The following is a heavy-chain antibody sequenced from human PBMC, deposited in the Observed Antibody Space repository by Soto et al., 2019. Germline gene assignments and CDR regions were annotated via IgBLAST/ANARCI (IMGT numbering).Heavy chain of an antibody. J-gene: IGHJ4*02. CDR2: LSGSGGST. D-gene: IGHD3-10*01. CDR1: GFNFSNYA. V-gene: IGHV3-23*01. CDR3: AKLIYASGTYSHVDH. Sequence: GGSLRLSCAASGFNFSNYAMIWVRQAPGKGLEWVSGLSGSGGSTYYPKSTKGQFTISRDNSKNTLYLQMNNLRAEDTAVYFCAKLIYASGTYSHVDHWGQGTLVTAPQ.